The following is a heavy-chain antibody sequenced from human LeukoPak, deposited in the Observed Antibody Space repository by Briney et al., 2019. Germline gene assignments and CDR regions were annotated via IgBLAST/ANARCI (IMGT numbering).Heavy chain of an antibody. CDR3: AREYSSSSGSVSDY. D-gene: IGHD6-6*01. J-gene: IGHJ4*02. CDR2: ITRSSSTI. V-gene: IGHV3-48*02. CDR1: GFTFSNAW. Sequence: GGSLRLSCAASGFTFSNAWMSWVRQAPGKGLEWVSYITRSSSTIYYADSVKGRFTISRDNAKNSLYLQMNSLRDEDTAMYYCAREYSSSSGSVSDYWGQGTLVTVSS.